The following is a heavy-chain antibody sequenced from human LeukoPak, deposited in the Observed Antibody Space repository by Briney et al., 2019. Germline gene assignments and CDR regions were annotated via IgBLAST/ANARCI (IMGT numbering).Heavy chain of an antibody. CDR1: GFTFDDYA. Sequence: GRSLRLSCAASGFTFDDYAMHWVRQAPGKGLEWVSGISWNSGSIGYADSVKGRFTISRDNAKSSLYLQLNSLRAEDTAVCYCATRSCSISACRASSYHCMDFWGKGTTVTVSS. CDR2: ISWNSGSI. D-gene: IGHD2-2*01. CDR3: ATRSCSISACRASSYHCMDF. V-gene: IGHV3-9*01. J-gene: IGHJ6*03.